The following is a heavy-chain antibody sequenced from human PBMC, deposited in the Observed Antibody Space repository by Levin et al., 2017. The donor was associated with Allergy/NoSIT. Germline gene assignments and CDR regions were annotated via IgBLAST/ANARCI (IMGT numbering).Heavy chain of an antibody. CDR2: IDPGSSAI. V-gene: IGHV3-48*04. CDR3: ACARLLGHDLDF. CDR1: GFTFSPYR. J-gene: IGHJ4*02. Sequence: GESLKISCAASGFTFSPYRMNWVRQAPGKGLEWISYIDPGSSAIYYADSVKGRFTISRDNAKNSLYLQMNSLTAEDTAVYYCACARLLGHDLDFWGQGTLVTVTS. D-gene: IGHD3-22*01.